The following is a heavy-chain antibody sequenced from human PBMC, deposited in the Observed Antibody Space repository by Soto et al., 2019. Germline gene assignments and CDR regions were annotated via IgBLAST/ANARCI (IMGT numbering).Heavy chain of an antibody. Sequence: PGGSLRLSCAASGFTISTYAMTWVRQAPGKGLECVSGVTGSGGQIHYADSVKGRFTISKDNSKNTLYLQMRSLRDEDTALYYCAKDAVYKDGLWLMDSWGQGTLVTVSS. CDR3: AKDAVYKDGLWLMDS. CDR2: VTGSGGQI. V-gene: IGHV3-23*01. J-gene: IGHJ5*02. D-gene: IGHD2-21*01. CDR1: GFTISTYA.